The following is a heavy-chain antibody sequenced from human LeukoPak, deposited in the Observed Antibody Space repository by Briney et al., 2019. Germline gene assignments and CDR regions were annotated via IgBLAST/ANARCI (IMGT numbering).Heavy chain of an antibody. CDR3: AKDGMDV. J-gene: IGHJ6*02. V-gene: IGHV3-30*18. CDR1: GFTFSSCG. Sequence: GWSLRLSCAASGFTFSSCGMHWVRQAPGKGLEWVAVISYDGSNKYYADSVKGRFTISRDNSKNTLYLQMNSLRAEDTAVYYCAKDGMDVWGQGTTVTVSS. CDR2: ISYDGSNK.